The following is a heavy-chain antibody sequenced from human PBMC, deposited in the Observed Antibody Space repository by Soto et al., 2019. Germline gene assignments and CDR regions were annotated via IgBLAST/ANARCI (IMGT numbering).Heavy chain of an antibody. D-gene: IGHD6-19*01. V-gene: IGHV1-18*01. CDR2: ISAYSGNT. J-gene: IGHJ4*02. CDR3: ARDPQWPPDRY. Sequence: ASVKVSCKASGYTFTIYGVSWVRQAPGQGLEWMGWISAYSGNTNYAQKLQGRVTMTTDTSTSTAYMELRSLRSDDTAVYYCARDPQWPPDRYWGQGXLVTVSS. CDR1: GYTFTIYG.